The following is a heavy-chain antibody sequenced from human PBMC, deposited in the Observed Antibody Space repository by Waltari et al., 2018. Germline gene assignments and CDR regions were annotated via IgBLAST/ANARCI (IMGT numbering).Heavy chain of an antibody. V-gene: IGHV4-34*01. CDR3: ARHGAPPYGDYYLDY. Sequence: QVQLQQWGAGLLKPSETLSLTCAVYGGSFSGSYWSWIRQPPGKGLEWIGEINQRGSTNDNPSLKSRVTISVDTSKNQFSLKLSSVTAADTAVYYCARHGAPPYGDYYLDYWGQGTLVTVSS. CDR2: INQRGST. CDR1: GGSFSGSY. D-gene: IGHD4-17*01. J-gene: IGHJ4*02.